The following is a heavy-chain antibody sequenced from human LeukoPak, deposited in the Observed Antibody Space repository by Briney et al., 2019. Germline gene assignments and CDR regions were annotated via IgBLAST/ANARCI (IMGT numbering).Heavy chain of an antibody. V-gene: IGHV4-30-4*01. CDR3: ASGWNYFDD. J-gene: IGHJ4*02. CDR2: ISYSGTT. D-gene: IGHD2-15*01. Sequence: ASETLSLTCTVSGGSISSGDYLWSWLPQPPGKGLEWIGYISYSGTTYSNPSLKSRPTISEDTSKNQFSLKLSSVTAADTAVYYCASGWNYFDDWGQGTLVTVFS. CDR1: GGSISSGDYL.